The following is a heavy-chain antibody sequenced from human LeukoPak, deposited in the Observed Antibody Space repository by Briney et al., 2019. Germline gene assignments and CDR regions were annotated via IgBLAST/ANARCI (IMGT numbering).Heavy chain of an antibody. J-gene: IGHJ4*02. D-gene: IGHD5-18*01. CDR3: AKRVIQLSQAPSYYFDY. CDR1: GFTFSSYA. Sequence: PGGSLRLSCAASGFTFSSYAMSWVRQAPGKGLEWVSAISGSGGSAYYADSVKGRFTISRDNSKNTLYLQMNNLRAEDTAVYYCAKRVIQLSQAPSYYFDYWGQGTLVTVSS. V-gene: IGHV3-23*01. CDR2: ISGSGGSA.